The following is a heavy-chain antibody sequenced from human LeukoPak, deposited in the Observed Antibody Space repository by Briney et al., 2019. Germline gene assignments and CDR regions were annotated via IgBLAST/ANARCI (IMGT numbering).Heavy chain of an antibody. D-gene: IGHD3-22*01. Sequence: DSVKGRFTISRDNSKNTLYLQMNSLRAEDTAVYYCAKDSGADDSSGYSYYFDYWGQGTLVTVSS. CDR3: AKDSGADDSSGYSYYFDY. J-gene: IGHJ4*02. V-gene: IGHV3-30*02.